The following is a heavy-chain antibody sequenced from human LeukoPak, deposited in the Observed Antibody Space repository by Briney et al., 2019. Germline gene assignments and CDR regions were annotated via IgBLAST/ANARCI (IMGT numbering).Heavy chain of an antibody. Sequence: GGSLRLSCAASGFTFSSYSMNWVRQAPGKGLEWVSSISSSSSYIYYADSVKGRFTISRDNAKNSLYLQMNSLRAEDTAVYYCARAPSRYCSGGSCYSVYYMDVWGKGTTVTVSS. J-gene: IGHJ6*03. CDR3: ARAPSRYCSGGSCYSVYYMDV. CDR1: GFTFSSYS. V-gene: IGHV3-21*01. CDR2: ISSSSSYI. D-gene: IGHD2-15*01.